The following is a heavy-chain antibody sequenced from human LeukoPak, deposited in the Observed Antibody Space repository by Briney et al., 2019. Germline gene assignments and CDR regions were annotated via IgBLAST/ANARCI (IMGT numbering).Heavy chain of an antibody. D-gene: IGHD3-3*01. CDR2: INRSGST. J-gene: IGHJ5*02. CDR3: ARGVRKYDFWSAAIGFDP. V-gene: IGHV4-34*01. CDR1: GGSFSGYY. Sequence: SETLSLTCAVYGGSFSGYYWSWIRQPPGKGLEWIGEINRSGSTNYNPSLKSRVTISVDTSKNQFSLKLSSVTAADTAVYYCARGVRKYDFWSAAIGFDPWGQGTLVTVSS.